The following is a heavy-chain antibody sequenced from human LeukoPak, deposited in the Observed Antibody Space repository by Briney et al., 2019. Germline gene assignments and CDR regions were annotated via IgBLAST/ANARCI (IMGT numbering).Heavy chain of an antibody. Sequence: PSETLSLTCAVYGGSFSGYYWSWIRQPPGKGLEWIGEINHSGSTNYNPSLKSRVTISVDTSKNQFSLKLSSVTAADTAVYYCARVIPLFPGGGRGRRDYYMDVWGKGTTVTVSS. CDR3: ARVIPLFPGGGRGRRDYYMDV. CDR1: GGSFSGYY. CDR2: INHSGST. D-gene: IGHD2-15*01. J-gene: IGHJ6*03. V-gene: IGHV4-34*01.